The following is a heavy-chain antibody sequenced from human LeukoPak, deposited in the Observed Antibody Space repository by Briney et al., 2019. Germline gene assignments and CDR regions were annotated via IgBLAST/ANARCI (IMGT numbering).Heavy chain of an antibody. J-gene: IGHJ4*02. D-gene: IGHD3-10*01. CDR3: AKVHGSGSNNFDY. CDR2: ISYDGSNK. V-gene: IGHV3-30*18. CDR1: GFTFSSYG. Sequence: GGSLRLSCAASGFTFSSYGMHWVRQAPGKGLEWVAVISYDGSNKYYADSVKGRFTISRDNSKNTLYLQMNSLRAEDTAVYYCAKVHGSGSNNFDYWGQGTLVTVSS.